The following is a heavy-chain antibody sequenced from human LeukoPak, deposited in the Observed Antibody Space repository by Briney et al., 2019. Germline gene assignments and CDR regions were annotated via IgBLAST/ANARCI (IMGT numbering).Heavy chain of an antibody. CDR3: ARDRRSEYYDSSGCYLIPDY. J-gene: IGHJ4*02. D-gene: IGHD3-22*01. Sequence: GGSLRLSCAASGFTFSSYWMNWVRQAPGKGVEWVANIKQDGSEKYYVDSVKGRFTISRDNAKNSLYLQMNSLRAEDTAVYYCARDRRSEYYDSSGCYLIPDYWGQGTLVTVSS. CDR2: IKQDGSEK. V-gene: IGHV3-7*01. CDR1: GFTFSSYW.